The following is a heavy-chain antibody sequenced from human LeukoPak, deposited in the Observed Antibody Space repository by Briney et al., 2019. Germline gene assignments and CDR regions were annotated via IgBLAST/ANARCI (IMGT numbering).Heavy chain of an antibody. J-gene: IGHJ5*02. Sequence: SVKVSCKASGGTFSSYAISWVRQAPGQGLEWMGGIIPIFGTANYAQKFQGRVTITADESTSTAYMELSSLRSEDTAMYFCAQQKAGYSGSPSWFDPWGQGTLVTVSS. V-gene: IGHV1-69*01. CDR2: IIPIFGTA. D-gene: IGHD5-12*01. CDR1: GGTFSSYA. CDR3: AQQKAGYSGSPSWFDP.